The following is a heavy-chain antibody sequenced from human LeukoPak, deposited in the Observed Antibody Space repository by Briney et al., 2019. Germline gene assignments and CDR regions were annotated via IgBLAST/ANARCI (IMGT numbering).Heavy chain of an antibody. CDR2: IKHDGSEK. CDR1: GFTFSSHW. D-gene: IGHD3-3*01. Sequence: GGSLRLSCAASGFTFSSHWMSWVRQAPGKGLEWVANIKHDGSEKYYADSVKGRFTISRDNAKNSLYLQMNSLRAEDTAVYYCATSRDFCFDYWGLGTLVTVSS. V-gene: IGHV3-7*02. CDR3: ATSRDFCFDY. J-gene: IGHJ4*02.